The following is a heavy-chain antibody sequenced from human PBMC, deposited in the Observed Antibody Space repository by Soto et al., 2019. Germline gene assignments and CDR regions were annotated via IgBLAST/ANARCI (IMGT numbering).Heavy chain of an antibody. Sequence: QVQLVQSGAEVKKTGASVKVSCKASGYTFTSYGISWVRQAPGQGLAWMGWISAYNGNTNYAQKLQGRVTMTTDTSTSTAYMELRSLRSDDTAVYYCARDRMRRAAAGTRFMFYWGQGTLVTVSS. CDR3: ARDRMRRAAAGTRFMFY. CDR2: ISAYNGNT. D-gene: IGHD6-13*01. CDR1: GYTFTSYG. V-gene: IGHV1-18*01. J-gene: IGHJ4*02.